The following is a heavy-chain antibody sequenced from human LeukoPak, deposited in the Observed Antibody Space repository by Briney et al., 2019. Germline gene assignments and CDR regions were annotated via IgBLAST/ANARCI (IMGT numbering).Heavy chain of an antibody. Sequence: SETLSLTCTVSGGSISTYYWSWIRQPPGKGLEWIGYIYSSGSTYYNPSLKSRIIMSTDTSKNQFSLKLSSVTAADTAVYYCARDPLWFGDYYGMDVWGQGTTVTVSS. CDR2: IYSSGST. V-gene: IGHV4-59*12. D-gene: IGHD3-10*01. CDR3: ARDPLWFGDYYGMDV. J-gene: IGHJ6*02. CDR1: GGSISTYY.